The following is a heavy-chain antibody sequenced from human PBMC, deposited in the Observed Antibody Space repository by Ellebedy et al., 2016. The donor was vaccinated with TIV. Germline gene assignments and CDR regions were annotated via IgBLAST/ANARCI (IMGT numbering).Heavy chain of an antibody. V-gene: IGHV4-34*01. D-gene: IGHD1-1*01. J-gene: IGHJ4*02. Sequence: SETLSLTCAVYGGSFSGYYWSWIRQPPGKGLTWIGEINHSGSTNYNASLKSRVTISVAASKNQFSLKLSSVTAADTAVYYCARDLRGNDDYWGQGTLVTVSS. CDR2: INHSGST. CDR1: GGSFSGYY. CDR3: ARDLRGNDDY.